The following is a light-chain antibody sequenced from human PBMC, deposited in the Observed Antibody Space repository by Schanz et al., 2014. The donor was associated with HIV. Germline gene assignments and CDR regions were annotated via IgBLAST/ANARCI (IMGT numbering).Light chain of an antibody. J-gene: IGLJ1*01. CDR2: DVN. CDR3: SSYTSNTRL. Sequence: QSALAQPASMSASPGQSITISCVGSGTDIGDDNYVSWYQHHPGTAPKLLIFDVNIRPSGVSDRFAGSKSGNTASLSISGLQPEDEADYYCSSYTSNTRLFGTGTKLTVL. V-gene: IGLV2-14*03. CDR1: GTDIGDDNY.